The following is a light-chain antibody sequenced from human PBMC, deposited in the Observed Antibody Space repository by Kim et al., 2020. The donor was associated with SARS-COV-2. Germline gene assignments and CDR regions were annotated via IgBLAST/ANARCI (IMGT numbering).Light chain of an antibody. CDR2: EVS. J-gene: IGLJ1*01. CDR3: SSYIRGSTNYV. V-gene: IGLV2-14*01. Sequence: QSLTISCPGTSSDVGGYKYVSWYQRHPGKAPKLVIYEVSNRPSGVSNRFSGSKSGNTASLTISGLQAEDEADYYCSSYIRGSTNYVFGTGTKVTVL. CDR1: SSDVGGYKY.